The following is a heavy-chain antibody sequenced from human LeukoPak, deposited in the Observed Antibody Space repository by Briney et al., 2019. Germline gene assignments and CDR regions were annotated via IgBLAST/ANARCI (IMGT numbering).Heavy chain of an antibody. D-gene: IGHD2-15*01. V-gene: IGHV3-21*01. CDR1: GFTFSSYS. CDR3: ARDPGYCSGGSCYSVDY. CDR2: ISSSSSYI. J-gene: IGHJ4*02. Sequence: GGSLRLSCAASGFTFSSYSMNWVRQAPGKGLEWVSSISSSSSYIYYADSVKGRFTISRDNAKNSLYLQMNSLRAEDTAVYYCARDPGYCSGGSCYSVDYWGQGTLVTVSS.